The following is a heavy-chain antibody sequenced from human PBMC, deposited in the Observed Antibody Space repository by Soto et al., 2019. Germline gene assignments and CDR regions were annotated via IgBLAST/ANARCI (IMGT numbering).Heavy chain of an antibody. J-gene: IGHJ6*02. CDR3: ATPGGPAAAGTSYYYYYGMDV. D-gene: IGHD6-13*01. CDR2: ISYDGSNK. CDR1: GFTFSSYA. V-gene: IGHV3-30-3*01. Sequence: GGSLRLSCAASGFTFSSYAMHWVRQAPGKGLEWVAVISYDGSNKYYADSVKGRFTISRDNSKNTLYLQMNSLRAEDTAVYYCATPGGPAAAGTSYYYYYGMDVSGQGTTVTVSS.